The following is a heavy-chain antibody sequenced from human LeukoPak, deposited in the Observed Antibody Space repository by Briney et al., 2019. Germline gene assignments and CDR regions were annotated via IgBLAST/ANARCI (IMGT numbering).Heavy chain of an antibody. CDR1: GFTFSSYA. J-gene: IGHJ4*02. Sequence: GGSLRLSCAASGFTFSSYAMSWVRQAPGVGLEWVSAIDGGGGRTWHADSVRGRFTISRDNSKNTLFMQMNSLRAEDTAVYYCAKDFYDSSGSRYDYWGQGTLVTVSS. CDR3: AKDFYDSSGSRYDY. CDR2: IDGGGGRT. D-gene: IGHD3-22*01. V-gene: IGHV3-23*01.